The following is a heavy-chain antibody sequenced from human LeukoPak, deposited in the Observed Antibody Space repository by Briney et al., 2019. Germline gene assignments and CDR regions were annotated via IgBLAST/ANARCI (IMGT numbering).Heavy chain of an antibody. J-gene: IGHJ4*02. CDR2: ISYSGST. D-gene: IGHD2-15*01. V-gene: IGHV4-34*01. CDR1: DESFSGYY. Sequence: SETLSLTCAVSDESFSGYYWNWIRQPPGRRLEWIGEISYSGSTQYHPSLKSRVTMSVDKSKKQVSLKLSSVTVADTAVYYCAREGRGGHNFDSWGQGTLAIVSS. CDR3: AREGRGGHNFDS.